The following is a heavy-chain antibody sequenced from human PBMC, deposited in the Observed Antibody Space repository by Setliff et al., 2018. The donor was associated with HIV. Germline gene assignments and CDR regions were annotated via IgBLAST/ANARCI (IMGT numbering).Heavy chain of an antibody. Sequence: GGSLRLSCAASGFIFSSYEMNWVRQAPGKGLEWVSYISSSGSTIYYADSVKGRFTISRDNAKNSLYLQMNSLRAEDTAVYYCARDGSYAGFDAFDIWGQGTMVTVSS. D-gene: IGHD2-2*01. V-gene: IGHV3-48*03. CDR1: GFIFSSYE. CDR2: ISSSGSTI. J-gene: IGHJ3*02. CDR3: ARDGSYAGFDAFDI.